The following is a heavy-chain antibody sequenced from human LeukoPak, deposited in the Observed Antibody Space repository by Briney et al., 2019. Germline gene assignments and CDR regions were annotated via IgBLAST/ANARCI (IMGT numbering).Heavy chain of an antibody. J-gene: IGHJ6*02. CDR2: INRSGST. V-gene: IGHV4-34*01. Sequence: PSETLSLACAVYGGSFSGYYWTWIRQPPGEGLEWIGEINRSGSTNYNPSLKSRVTISVDTSKNQFSLKLSSVTAADTAVYYCARGGGSSSYYYGMDVWGQGTTVTVSS. CDR3: ARGGGSSSYYYGMDV. CDR1: GGSFSGYY. D-gene: IGHD1-26*01.